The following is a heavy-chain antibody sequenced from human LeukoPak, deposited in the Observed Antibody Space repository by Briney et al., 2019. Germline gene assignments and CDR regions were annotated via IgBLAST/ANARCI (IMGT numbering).Heavy chain of an antibody. J-gene: IGHJ4*02. Sequence: PGGSLRLSCAASGFTFSSYVMSWVRQAPGKGLEWVSAISGSGGSTYYADSVKGRFTISRDNSKNTLYLQMNSLRAEDTAVYYCAKAVDYGDYFDYWGQGTLVTVSS. V-gene: IGHV3-23*01. D-gene: IGHD4-17*01. CDR3: AKAVDYGDYFDY. CDR2: ISGSGGST. CDR1: GFTFSSYV.